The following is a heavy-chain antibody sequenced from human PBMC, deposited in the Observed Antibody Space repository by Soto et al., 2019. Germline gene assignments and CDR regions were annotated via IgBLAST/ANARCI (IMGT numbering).Heavy chain of an antibody. CDR2: ISAYNGNT. Sequence: GASVKVSCKASGYTFTSYGISWVRQAPGQGLEWMGWISAYNGNTNYAQKLQGRVTMTTDTSTSTAYMELRSLRSDDTAVYYCAREVNFGAIFGTRYYYYYMDVWGKGTTVTVSS. CDR3: AREVNFGAIFGTRYYYYYMDV. V-gene: IGHV1-18*01. D-gene: IGHD3-3*01. CDR1: GYTFTSYG. J-gene: IGHJ6*03.